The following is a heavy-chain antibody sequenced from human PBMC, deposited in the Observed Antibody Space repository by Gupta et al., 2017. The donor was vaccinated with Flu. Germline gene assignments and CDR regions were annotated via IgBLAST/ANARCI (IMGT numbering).Heavy chain of an antibody. J-gene: IGHJ6*02. CDR3: ARGRRGMDV. CDR1: GGSFSGYY. V-gene: IGHV4-34*01. CDR2: IHHSGST. Sequence: QVQLPQWGAGLLKPSETLSLTCAGYGGSFSGYYWSWIRQTPEKGLEWIGDIHHSGSTNYNPSLQSRVTISLDTSKNQFSLKLTSVTAAYTAVYYCARGRRGMDVWGQGTTVIVSS.